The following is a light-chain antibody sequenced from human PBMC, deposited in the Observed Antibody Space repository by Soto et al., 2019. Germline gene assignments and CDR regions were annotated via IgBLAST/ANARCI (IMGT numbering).Light chain of an antibody. V-gene: IGLV1-47*02. CDR2: DND. J-gene: IGLJ1*01. Sequence: QSVLTQPPSASGPPGQRVTISCSGGSSNIGSNFVYWYQQLPGTAPKLLIYDNDQRPSGVPDRISGSKSGTSASLAISGLRSDDEADYYCAAWDDSLSGRYVFGTGTKLTVL. CDR3: AAWDDSLSGRYV. CDR1: SSNIGSNF.